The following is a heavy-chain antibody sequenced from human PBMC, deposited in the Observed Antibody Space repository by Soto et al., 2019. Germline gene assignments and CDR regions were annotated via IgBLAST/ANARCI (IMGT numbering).Heavy chain of an antibody. V-gene: IGHV3-7*01. J-gene: IGHJ4*02. CDR1: GFTFNTYW. D-gene: IGHD6-25*01. Sequence: GGSLRLSCVASGFTFNTYWMSWVRQAPGKGLEWVANIKEDGSDKYYVDSVKGRFTISRDNAKNLLYLQMNSLGAGDTAMYYCARFTRGSSGDYWGQGTLVTVSS. CDR2: IKEDGSDK. CDR3: ARFTRGSSGDY.